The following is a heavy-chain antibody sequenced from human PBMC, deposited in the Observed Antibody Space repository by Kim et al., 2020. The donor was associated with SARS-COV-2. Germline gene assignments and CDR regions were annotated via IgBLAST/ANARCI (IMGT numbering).Heavy chain of an antibody. J-gene: IGHJ4*02. CDR3: ARTIRGIFDY. D-gene: IGHD1-7*01. Sequence: SGPTLVKPPQTLTLTCSFSGFSLTHAGLGVAWIRPPPGKALEWLALIYWDDDERFTPSLKTRLTITKDTSENQVVLTVANVDPVDTATYYCARTIRGIFDYWGQGALVTVSS. CDR2: IYWDDDE. CDR1: GFSLTHAGLG. V-gene: IGHV2-5*02.